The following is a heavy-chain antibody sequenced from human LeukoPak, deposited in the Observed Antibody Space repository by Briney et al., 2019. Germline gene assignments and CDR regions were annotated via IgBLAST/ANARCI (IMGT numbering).Heavy chain of an antibody. V-gene: IGHV4-59*01. D-gene: IGHD3-10*01. CDR3: ARSSYYYGADALDI. Sequence: SETLSLTCTVSGGSISSYYWTWIRQPPGEGLEWIGYIYYIGSTNYNPSLKSRVTISVDTSKKQFSLKLSSVTAADTAVYYCARSSYYYGADALDIWGQGTTVTVSS. J-gene: IGHJ3*02. CDR2: IYYIGST. CDR1: GGSISSYY.